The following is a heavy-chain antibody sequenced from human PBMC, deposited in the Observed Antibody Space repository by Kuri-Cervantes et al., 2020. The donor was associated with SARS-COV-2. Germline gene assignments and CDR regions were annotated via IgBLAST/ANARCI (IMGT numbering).Heavy chain of an antibody. Sequence: GGSLRLSCAASGFTFSSYWMSWVRQAPGKGLEWVANIKQDGSEKYYVDSVKGRFTISRDNAENSLYLQMNSLRAEDTAVYYCSPSHFSGWYYFDYWGQGTLVTVSS. D-gene: IGHD6-19*01. CDR2: IKQDGSEK. V-gene: IGHV3-7*01. J-gene: IGHJ4*02. CDR3: SPSHFSGWYYFDY. CDR1: GFTFSSYW.